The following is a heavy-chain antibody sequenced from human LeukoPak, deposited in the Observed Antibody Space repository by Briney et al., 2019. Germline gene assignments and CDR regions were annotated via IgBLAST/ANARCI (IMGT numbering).Heavy chain of an antibody. Sequence: GGSLRLSCAASGFTFSSYDMHWVRQATGKGLEWVSAIGTAGDTYHPGSVKGRFTISRENAKNSLYLQMNSLRAGDTAVYYCARAVGSSWYSNCGQGTLVTVSS. CDR3: ARAVGSSWYSN. CDR1: GFTFSSYD. D-gene: IGHD6-13*01. V-gene: IGHV3-13*01. CDR2: IGTAGDT. J-gene: IGHJ4*02.